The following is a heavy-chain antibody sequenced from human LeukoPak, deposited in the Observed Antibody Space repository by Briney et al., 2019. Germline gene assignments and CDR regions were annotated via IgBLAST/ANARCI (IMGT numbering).Heavy chain of an antibody. V-gene: IGHV3-30*03. Sequence: GRSLRLSCAASGFTFSSYGMHWVRQAPGKGLEWVAVISYDGSNKYYADSVKGRFTISRDNSKNTLYLQMNSLRAEDTAVYYCASPGFDPWGQGTLVTVSS. CDR1: GFTFSSYG. CDR3: ASPGFDP. J-gene: IGHJ5*02. CDR2: ISYDGSNK.